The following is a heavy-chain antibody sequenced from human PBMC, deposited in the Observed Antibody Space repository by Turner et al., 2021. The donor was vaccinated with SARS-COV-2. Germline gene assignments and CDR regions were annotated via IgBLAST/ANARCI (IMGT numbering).Heavy chain of an antibody. CDR2: ISAYNGNT. D-gene: IGHD2-2*01. J-gene: IGHJ4*02. CDR1: GYTFTSYG. V-gene: IGHV1-18*04. CDR3: ARDRPSAATFLNFDY. Sequence: QVQLVQSGAEVKKPGASVMVSCKASGYTFTSYGISWVRQAPGQGLEWMGWISAYNGNTNYAQKLQGRVTMTTDTPTSTAYMELRSLRSDDTAVYYCARDRPSAATFLNFDYWGQGTLVTVSS.